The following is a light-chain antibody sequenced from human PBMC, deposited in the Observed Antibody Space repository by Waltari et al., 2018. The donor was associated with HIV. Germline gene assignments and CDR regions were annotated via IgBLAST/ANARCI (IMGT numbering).Light chain of an antibody. J-gene: IGKJ3*01. CDR3: QQDGRSPIT. V-gene: IGKV3-20*01. Sequence: EIVLTQSPGTLSLSPGERATLSCRASQSVSRSYLAWYQQKPGQAPRLLISGASSRATGIPDRFRGSGSGTDFNLTISRLEPEDFAVEFCQQDGRSPITFGPGTKVVIK. CDR1: QSVSRSY. CDR2: GAS.